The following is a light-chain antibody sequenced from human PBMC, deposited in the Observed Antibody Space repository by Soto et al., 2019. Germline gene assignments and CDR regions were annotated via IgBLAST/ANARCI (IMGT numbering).Light chain of an antibody. CDR3: QQSYNTPRT. Sequence: IQLTQSPSSLSASVGDRVTITCRASQGISSYLAWYQQKPGKAPSLPIYTASTLQTGVPSRFSGSGSGTHFTLTISSVHPEDFATYYCQQSYNTPRTFGQGTKVDIK. CDR2: TAS. V-gene: IGKV1-39*01. J-gene: IGKJ1*01. CDR1: QGISSY.